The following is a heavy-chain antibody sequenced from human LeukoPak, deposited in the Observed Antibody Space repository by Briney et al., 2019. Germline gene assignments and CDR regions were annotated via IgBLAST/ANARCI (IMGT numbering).Heavy chain of an antibody. J-gene: IGHJ4*02. V-gene: IGHV4-39*01. Sequence: SETLSLTCTVSGGSISNSSYYWGWIRQPPGKGLEWIGSIYYSGSTYYNPSLKSRVTISVDTSKNQFSLKLSSVTAADTAVYYCARHLSPYYYDSSGSIDYWGQGTLVTVSS. CDR3: ARHLSPYYYDSSGSIDY. D-gene: IGHD3-22*01. CDR2: IYYSGST. CDR1: GGSISNSSYY.